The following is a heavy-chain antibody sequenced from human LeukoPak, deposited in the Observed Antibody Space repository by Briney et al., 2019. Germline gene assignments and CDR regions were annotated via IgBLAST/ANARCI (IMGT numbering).Heavy chain of an antibody. CDR3: ARGPRWDYYDFWSGYYWFDP. J-gene: IGHJ5*02. Sequence: PSETLSLTCTVSGGSISSSSYYWGWIRQPPGKGLEWIGSIYYSGSTYYNPSLKSRVTISVDTSKNQFSLKLSSVTAADTAVYYCARGPRWDYYDFWSGYYWFDPWGQGTLVTVSS. CDR1: GGSISSSSYY. CDR2: IYYSGST. V-gene: IGHV4-39*07. D-gene: IGHD3-3*01.